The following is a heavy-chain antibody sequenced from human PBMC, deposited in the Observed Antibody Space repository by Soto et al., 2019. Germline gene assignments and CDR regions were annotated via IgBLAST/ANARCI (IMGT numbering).Heavy chain of an antibody. CDR1: GYIFCQNW. V-gene: IGHV5-10-1*01. D-gene: IGHD3-22*01. CDR3: ARHGGSHYVSSGYHYALDY. Sequence: GGALKISCAASGYIFCQNWITRGRQMPGEGLGWIGVIFLFDSYKSYSPSFQGNVFFSDDTSSNTDYLEWSSLRASDTAMYYCARHGGSHYVSSGYHYALDYWGQGTPVTVSS. J-gene: IGHJ4*02. CDR2: IFLFDSYK.